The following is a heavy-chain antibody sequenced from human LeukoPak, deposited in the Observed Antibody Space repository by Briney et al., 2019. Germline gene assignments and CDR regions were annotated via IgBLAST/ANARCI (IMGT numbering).Heavy chain of an antibody. CDR1: GYSISSGYY. J-gene: IGHJ4*02. D-gene: IGHD3-10*01. CDR3: ARGRGFLTMVRGVIGLDYFDY. CDR2: VNHSGST. V-gene: IGHV4-38-2*02. Sequence: SETLSLTCTVSGYSISSGYYWGWIRQPPGKGLEWIGEVNHSGSTNYNPSLKSRVTISVDTSKNQFSLKLSSVTAADTAVYYCARGRGFLTMVRGVIGLDYFDYWGQGILVTVSS.